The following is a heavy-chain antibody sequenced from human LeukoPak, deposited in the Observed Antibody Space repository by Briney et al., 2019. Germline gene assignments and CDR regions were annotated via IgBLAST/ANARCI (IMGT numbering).Heavy chain of an antibody. CDR2: MSASGSHT. Sequence: PGGSLRLSCAASGFIFSDFAMSWVRQAPGKGLEWVSGMSASGSHTHSADFVKGRFTISRDNFKNTLYLQMDGLRVEDTAVYYCAKGTIVVVPAAQPDYWGQGTLVTVSS. V-gene: IGHV3-23*01. D-gene: IGHD2-2*01. CDR1: GFIFSDFA. CDR3: AKGTIVVVPAAQPDY. J-gene: IGHJ4*02.